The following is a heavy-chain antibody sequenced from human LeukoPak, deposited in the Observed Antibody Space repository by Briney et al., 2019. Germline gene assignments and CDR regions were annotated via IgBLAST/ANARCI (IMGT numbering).Heavy chain of an antibody. V-gene: IGHV3-30*04. CDR2: ISYDGSNK. D-gene: IGHD3-9*01. J-gene: IGHJ4*02. CDR3: AREGRGGDWLLD. CDR1: GFTFNSYA. Sequence: GGSLRLSCAASGFTFNSYAIHWVRQAPGKGLEWVAVISYDGSNKYYADSVKGRFTISRDNSKNTLYLQLNSLRPEDTAVYYCAREGRGGDWLLDWGQGTLVTVSS.